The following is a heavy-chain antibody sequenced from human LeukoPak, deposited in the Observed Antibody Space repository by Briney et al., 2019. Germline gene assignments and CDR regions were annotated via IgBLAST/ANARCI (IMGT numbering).Heavy chain of an antibody. J-gene: IGHJ4*02. D-gene: IGHD3-9*01. V-gene: IGHV1-18*01. CDR2: ISAYNGNT. CDR3: ARDQGILTGYFPSTSSNY. Sequence: ASVKVSCKASGYTFTSYGISWVRQAPGQGLEWMGWISAYNGNTNYAQKLQGRVTMTTDTSTSTAYMELRSLRSDDTAVYYCARDQGILTGYFPSTSSNYWGQGTLVTVSS. CDR1: GYTFTSYG.